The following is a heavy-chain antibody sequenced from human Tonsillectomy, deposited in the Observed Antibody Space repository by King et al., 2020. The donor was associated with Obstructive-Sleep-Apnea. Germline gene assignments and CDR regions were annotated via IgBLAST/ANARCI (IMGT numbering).Heavy chain of an antibody. CDR2: ISYDGSDK. CDR3: GGYNWFDP. V-gene: IGHV3-30*03. CDR1: GFTFSNYG. D-gene: IGHD6-13*01. J-gene: IGHJ5*02. Sequence: QLVQSGGGVVQPGRSLRLSCAASGFTFSNYGMHWVRQAPGEGLEWVAIISYDGSDKYYAYSLKGRFTISRDNSKSTLYLQMNSLRPEDTAVYYCGGYNWFDPWGQGTLVTVSS.